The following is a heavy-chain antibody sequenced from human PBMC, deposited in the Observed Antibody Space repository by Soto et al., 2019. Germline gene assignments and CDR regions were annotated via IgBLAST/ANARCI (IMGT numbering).Heavy chain of an antibody. D-gene: IGHD1-1*01. Sequence: EVQLLESGGGLVQPGGSLRLSCTASGFTFSDPYMDWVRQAPGKGLEWVGHVTDKAHSYTTEYAASVRGRFTISRDDSKNSLYLQMNSLKAEDTAVYYCARASWNELLDSWGQGTLVTVSS. CDR3: ARASWNELLDS. J-gene: IGHJ4*02. V-gene: IGHV3-72*01. CDR2: VTDKAHSYTT. CDR1: GFTFSDPY.